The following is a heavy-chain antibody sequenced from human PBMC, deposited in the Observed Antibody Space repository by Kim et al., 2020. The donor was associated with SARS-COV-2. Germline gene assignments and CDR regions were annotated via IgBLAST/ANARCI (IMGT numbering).Heavy chain of an antibody. V-gene: IGHV3-9*01. D-gene: IGHD3-10*01. CDR3: GRFFGSGDL. Sequence: GGSLRLSCAASGFTFDDYAMHWVRQAPGKGLEWVSGISWNSGSIGYADSVKGRFTISRDNAKNSLYLQMNSLRAEDTALYYCGRFFGSGDLWGQGTLVTV. CDR2: ISWNSGSI. J-gene: IGHJ5*02. CDR1: GFTFDDYA.